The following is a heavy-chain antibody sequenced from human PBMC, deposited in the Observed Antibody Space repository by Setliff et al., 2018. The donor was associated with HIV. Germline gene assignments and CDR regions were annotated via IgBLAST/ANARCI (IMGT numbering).Heavy chain of an antibody. CDR2: ISYDGSRT. CDR3: AKAPLGYCSSATCYQFDY. J-gene: IGHJ4*02. Sequence: GGSLRLSCVASGFTFSNFAMHWVRQAPGKGLEWVSVISYDGSRTYYADSVKGRFTISRDNAKNSLFLQMNSLRAEDTAVYYCAKAPLGYCSSATCYQFDYWGQGTLVTVSS. CDR1: GFTFSNFA. V-gene: IGHV3-30*07. D-gene: IGHD2-2*01.